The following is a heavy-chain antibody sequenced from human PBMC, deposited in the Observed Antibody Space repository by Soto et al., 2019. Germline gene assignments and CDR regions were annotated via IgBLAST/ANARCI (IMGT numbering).Heavy chain of an antibody. CDR1: GCTFGSYS. V-gene: IGHV3-48*02. CDR3: ARVPDP. CDR2: ISSSSSTI. Sequence: VRSLXLSCAASGCTFGSYSMNWVRQAPGKGLEWVSYISSSSSTIYYADSVKGRFTISRDNAKNSLYLQMNSLRDEDTAVYYCARVPDPWGQGTLVTVSS. J-gene: IGHJ5*02.